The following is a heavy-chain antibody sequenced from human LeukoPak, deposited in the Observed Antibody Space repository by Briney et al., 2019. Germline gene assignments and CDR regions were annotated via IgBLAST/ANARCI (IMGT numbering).Heavy chain of an antibody. CDR2: IYYSGST. CDR3: ARVPYGYYYDSSGYYDY. V-gene: IGHV4-39*07. CDR1: GVSLSGYY. J-gene: IGHJ4*02. Sequence: SETLSLTCAVSGVSLSGYYWGWIRQTPGKGLEWIGSIYYSGSTYYNPSLKSRVTISVDTSKNQFSLKLSSVTAADTAVYYCARVPYGYYYDSSGYYDYWGQGTLVTVSS. D-gene: IGHD3-22*01.